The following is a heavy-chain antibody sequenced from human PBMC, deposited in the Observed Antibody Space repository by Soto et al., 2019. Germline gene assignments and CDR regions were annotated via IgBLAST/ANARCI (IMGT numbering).Heavy chain of an antibody. D-gene: IGHD2-2*01. CDR2: ISVSGGNT. CDR3: PKLQMPPNTDFEF. J-gene: IGHJ4*02. CDR1: GFTFSSFA. Sequence: PGGSLRLSCAASGFTFSSFAMRWVRQAPGKGLEWVSGISVSGGNTYYADSVKGRFTISRDNSKNTLYLQVNSLRAEDTAVYFFPKLQMPPNTDFEFGGQGTLVTVSS. V-gene: IGHV3-23*01.